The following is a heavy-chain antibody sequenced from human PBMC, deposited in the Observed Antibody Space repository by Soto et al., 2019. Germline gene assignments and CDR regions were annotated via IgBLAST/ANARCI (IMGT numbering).Heavy chain of an antibody. D-gene: IGHD3-3*01. V-gene: IGHV3-23*01. CDR3: AKHAYDFWSGPAFYYYGMDV. CDR2: ISGSGGST. J-gene: IGHJ6*02. Sequence: PGGSLRLSCAASGFTFSSYAMSWVRQAPGKGLEWVSAISGSGGSTYYADSVKGRFTISRDNSKNTLYLQMNSLRAEDTAVYYCAKHAYDFWSGPAFYYYGMDVWGQGTTVTVSS. CDR1: GFTFSSYA.